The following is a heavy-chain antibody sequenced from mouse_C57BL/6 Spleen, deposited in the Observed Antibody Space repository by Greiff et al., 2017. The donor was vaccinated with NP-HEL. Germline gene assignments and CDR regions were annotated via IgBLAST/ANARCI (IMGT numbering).Heavy chain of an antibody. CDR1: GYTLTSYW. CDR2: INPSNGGT. V-gene: IGHV1-53*01. D-gene: IGHD3-2*02. Sequence: QVQLKQSGTELVKPGASVKLSCKASGYTLTSYWMHWVKQRPGQGLEWIGNINPSNGGTNYNEKFKSKATLTVDKSSSTAYMQLSSLTSEDSAVYYCAREETAQATGYFDYWGQGTTLTVSS. CDR3: AREETAQATGYFDY. J-gene: IGHJ2*01.